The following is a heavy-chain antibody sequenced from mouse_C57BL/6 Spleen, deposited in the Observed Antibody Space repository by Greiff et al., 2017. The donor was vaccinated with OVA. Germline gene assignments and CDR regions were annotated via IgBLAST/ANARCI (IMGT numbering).Heavy chain of an antibody. V-gene: IGHV1-81*01. CDR1: GYTFTSYG. CDR3: AIWADYGGDY. D-gene: IGHD2-4*01. CDR2: IYPRSGNT. J-gene: IGHJ2*01. Sequence: QVQLKESGAELARPGASVKLSCKASGYTFTSYGISWVKQRTGQGLEWIGEIYPRSGNTYYNEKFKGKATLTADKSSSTAYMELRSLTSEDSAVYFCAIWADYGGDYWGQGTTLTVSS.